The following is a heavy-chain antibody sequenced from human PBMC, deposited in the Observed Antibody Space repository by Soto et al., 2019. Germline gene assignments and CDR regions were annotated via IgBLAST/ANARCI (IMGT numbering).Heavy chain of an antibody. CDR3: ARSLSHSTPTFDP. V-gene: IGHV4-31*03. CDR2: IYYSGST. Sequence: SETLSLTCTVSGGSISSGGYYWIWIRQHPGKGLEWIGYIYYSGSTYYNPSLKSRVTISVDTSKNQFSLKLSSVTAADTAVYYCARSLSHSTPTFDPWGQGTLVTVSS. J-gene: IGHJ5*02. CDR1: GGSISSGGYY.